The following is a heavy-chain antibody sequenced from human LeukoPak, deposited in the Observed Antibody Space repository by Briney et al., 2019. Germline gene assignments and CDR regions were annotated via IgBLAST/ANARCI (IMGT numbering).Heavy chain of an antibody. V-gene: IGHV4-59*12. D-gene: IGHD3-16*01. CDR2: IHYSGST. J-gene: IGHJ3*01. CDR1: GDSIRSYY. Sequence: PSETLSLTCTVSGDSIRSYYWSWIWQPPGKGLEWIGNIHYSGSTKYNPSLKSRVTISVDTSKNQFSLKVSSLTAADTAVYYCARLGALHDAFDVWGQGTLVTVSS. CDR3: ARLGALHDAFDV.